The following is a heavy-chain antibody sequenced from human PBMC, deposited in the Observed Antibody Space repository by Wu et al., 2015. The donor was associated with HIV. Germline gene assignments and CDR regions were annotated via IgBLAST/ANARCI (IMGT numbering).Heavy chain of an antibody. CDR2: MSPKSGNT. Sequence: QVPLVQSGAEVKKPGSSVKVSCKASGYTFTSYDVWWVRQATGQGLEWMAWMSPKSGNTGYARKFQGRVTMTRDTSITTAYMELKTLTSEDTAVYFCARGQGWLQALDIWGQGTMVTVS. CDR3: ARGQGWLQALDI. J-gene: IGHJ3*02. V-gene: IGHV1-8*01. CDR1: GYTFTSYD. D-gene: IGHD5-24*01.